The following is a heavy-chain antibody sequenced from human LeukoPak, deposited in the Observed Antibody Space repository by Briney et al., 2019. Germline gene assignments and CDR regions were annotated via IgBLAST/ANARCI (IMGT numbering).Heavy chain of an antibody. V-gene: IGHV3-74*01. CDR3: AKDLSWNTADR. CDR1: GFTYTDYW. J-gene: IGHJ5*02. CDR2: INPDGTII. Sequence: PGGSLRLSCAGSGFTYTDYWMHWFRQAPGQGPVWVSRINPDGTIIDYADSVKGRFSISRDNAKNLLYLQMNGLRADDTAVYYCAKDLSWNTADRWGQGILVTVSS. D-gene: IGHD5-18*01.